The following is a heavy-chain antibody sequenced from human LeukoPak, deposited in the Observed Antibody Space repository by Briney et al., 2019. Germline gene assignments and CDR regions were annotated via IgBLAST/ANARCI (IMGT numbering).Heavy chain of an antibody. V-gene: IGHV4-34*01. D-gene: IGHD3-3*01. Sequence: SETLSLTCAVYGGSFSGYYWSWIRRPPGKGLEWIGEINHSGSTNYNPSLKSRVTISVDTSKNQFSLKLSSVTAADTAVYYCARKKDDFWSGYHLTYYFDYWGQGTLVTVSS. CDR2: INHSGST. J-gene: IGHJ4*02. CDR1: GGSFSGYY. CDR3: ARKKDDFWSGYHLTYYFDY.